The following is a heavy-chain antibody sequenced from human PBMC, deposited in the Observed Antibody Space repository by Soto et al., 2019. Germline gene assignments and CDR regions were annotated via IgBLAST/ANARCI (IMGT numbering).Heavy chain of an antibody. Sequence: SQTLSLPCAISGDSVSSNSAAWNWISQSPSRGLEWLGRTYYRSKWYNDYAVSVKSRITINPDTSKNQFSLQLNSVTPEDTAVYYCARDPTGDAPFFDYWGQGTLVTVSS. D-gene: IGHD7-27*01. V-gene: IGHV6-1*01. CDR1: GDSVSSNSAA. J-gene: IGHJ4*02. CDR2: TYYRSKWYN. CDR3: ARDPTGDAPFFDY.